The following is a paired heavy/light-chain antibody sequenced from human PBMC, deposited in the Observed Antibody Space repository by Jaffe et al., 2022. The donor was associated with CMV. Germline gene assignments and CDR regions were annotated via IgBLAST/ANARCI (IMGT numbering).Heavy chain of an antibody. Sequence: EVQLVESGGGLVQPGGSLKLSCAASGFTFSGSALHWVRQASGKGLEWVGHIRSKVNSYATAYAASVKGRFTISRDDSKNTAYLQMNSLKTEDTALYYCTRLRGRDITIFGVDLYYYYMDVWGKGTTVTVSS. J-gene: IGHJ6*03. CDR1: GFTFSGSA. V-gene: IGHV3-73*01. CDR2: IRSKVNSYAT. CDR3: TRLRGRDITIFGVDLYYYYMDV. D-gene: IGHD3-3*01.
Light chain of an antibody. V-gene: IGKV1-39*01. CDR3: QQSYSTPPLT. J-gene: IGKJ4*01. CDR2: AAS. Sequence: DIQMTQSPSSLSASVGDRVTITCRASQSISSYLNWFQQKPGKAPKLLIYAASSLQSGVPSRFSGSGSGTDFTLTISSLQPEDFATYYCQQSYSTPPLTFGGGTKVEIK. CDR1: QSISSY.